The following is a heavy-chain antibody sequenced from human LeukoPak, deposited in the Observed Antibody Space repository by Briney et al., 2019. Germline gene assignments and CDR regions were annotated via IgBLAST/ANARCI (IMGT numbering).Heavy chain of an antibody. D-gene: IGHD3-22*01. CDR3: ARGRYYYDSSGYCDY. CDR2: INPNSGGT. CDR1: GYTFTGYY. J-gene: IGHJ4*02. V-gene: IGHV1-2*02. Sequence: GASVKVSCKASGYTFTGYYMHWVRQAPGQGLEWMGWINPNSGGTNYAQKFQGRVTITRNTSISTAYMELSSLRSEDTAVYYCARGRYYYDSSGYCDYWGQGTLVTVSS.